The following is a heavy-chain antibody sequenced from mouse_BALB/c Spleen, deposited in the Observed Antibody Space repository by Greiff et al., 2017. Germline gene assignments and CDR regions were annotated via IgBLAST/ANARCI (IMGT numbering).Heavy chain of an antibody. CDR2: ISSGSSTI. V-gene: IGHV5-17*02. Sequence: EVKLVESGGGLVQPGGSRKLSCAASGFTFSSFGMHWVRQAPEKGLEWVAYISSGSSTIYYADTVKGRFTISRDNPKNTLFLQMTSLRSEDTAMYYCARTITTVSLFDYWGQGTTLTVSS. CDR1: GFTFSSFG. J-gene: IGHJ2*01. CDR3: ARTITTVSLFDY. D-gene: IGHD1-1*01.